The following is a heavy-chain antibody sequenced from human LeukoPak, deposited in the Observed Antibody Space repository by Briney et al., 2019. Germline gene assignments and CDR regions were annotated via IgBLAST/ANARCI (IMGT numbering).Heavy chain of an antibody. CDR3: ARDLHFSSWYEYGMDV. Sequence: PSETLSLTCAVYGGSFSGYYWSWIRQPPGKGLEWIGYIYYSGSTYYNPSLKSRVTISVDTSKNQFSLKLSSVTAADTAVYYCARDLHFSSWYEYGMDVWGQGTTVTVSS. J-gene: IGHJ6*02. D-gene: IGHD6-13*01. V-gene: IGHV4-34*09. CDR2: IYYSGST. CDR1: GGSFSGYY.